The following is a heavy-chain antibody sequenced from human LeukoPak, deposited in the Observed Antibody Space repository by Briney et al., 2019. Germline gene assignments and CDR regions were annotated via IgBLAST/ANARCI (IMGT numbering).Heavy chain of an antibody. J-gene: IGHJ5*02. V-gene: IGHV1-2*02. CDR3: ARLSSHYGAYKVDP. CDR1: GYTFTDYY. Sequence: GASVKVSCKASGYTFTDYYMNWVRQAPGQGLEWMGWINPNSGGTNFAQKFQGRVTMTRDTSISTAYMELSRLRSDDTAVYYCARLSSHYGAYKVDPWGQGTLVTVSS. D-gene: IGHD4-17*01. CDR2: INPNSGGT.